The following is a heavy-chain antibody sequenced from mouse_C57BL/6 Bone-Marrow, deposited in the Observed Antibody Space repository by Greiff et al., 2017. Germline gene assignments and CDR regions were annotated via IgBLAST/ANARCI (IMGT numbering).Heavy chain of an antibody. CDR2: ISSGSSTL. CDR1: GFNFSDYG. J-gene: IGHJ3*01. Sequence: EVKVVESGGGLVKPGGSLKLSCAASGFNFSDYGMHWVRQAPEKGLEWVAYISSGSSTLYYADTVKGRFTISRDNAKNTLFLQMTSLRSEDTAMYYCARPTMVTTKIFAYWGQGTLVTVSA. D-gene: IGHD2-2*01. CDR3: ARPTMVTTKIFAY. V-gene: IGHV5-17*01.